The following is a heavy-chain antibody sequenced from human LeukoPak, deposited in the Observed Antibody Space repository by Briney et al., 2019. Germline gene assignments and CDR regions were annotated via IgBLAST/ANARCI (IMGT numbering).Heavy chain of an antibody. V-gene: IGHV3-30*02. J-gene: IGHJ4*02. Sequence: GGSLRLSCAASGFTFSSYGMHWVRQAPGKGLEWVAFIRYDGSNKYYADSVKDRFTISRDNSKNTLYLQMNSLRAEDTAVYYCAKEDHHSGSYPYYFDYWGQGTLVTVSS. CDR2: IRYDGSNK. CDR1: GFTFSSYG. D-gene: IGHD1-26*01. CDR3: AKEDHHSGSYPYYFDY.